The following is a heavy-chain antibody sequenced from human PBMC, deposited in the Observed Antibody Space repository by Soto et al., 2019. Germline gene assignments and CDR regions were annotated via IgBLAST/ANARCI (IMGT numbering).Heavy chain of an antibody. CDR1: GFTFSLYA. J-gene: IGHJ4*02. CDR2: ISDSGGST. D-gene: IGHD2-21*02. CDR3: TRGWGQPDY. Sequence: GPLQLPCTTSGFTFSLYAMIWVRQAPGKGLEWVSTISDSGGSTYYPEFLKGRFTISRDNSKNTVYLQMNSLRAEDTAVYYCTRGWGQPDYWGQGTLVTGSS. V-gene: IGHV3-23*01.